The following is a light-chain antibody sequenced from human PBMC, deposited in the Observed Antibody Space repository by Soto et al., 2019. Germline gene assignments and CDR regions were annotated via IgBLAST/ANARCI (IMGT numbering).Light chain of an antibody. V-gene: IGKV1-5*01. CDR2: DAS. Sequence: DIQMTQSPSALSASVGDRVTITCRASQSISSWLAWYQQKPGKAPRLLIYDASYLERGVTSRFSGSGSGTDFTLTISDLQPDDLSTYYCQQYNNFWTFGPGTKVEI. J-gene: IGKJ1*01. CDR1: QSISSW. CDR3: QQYNNFWT.